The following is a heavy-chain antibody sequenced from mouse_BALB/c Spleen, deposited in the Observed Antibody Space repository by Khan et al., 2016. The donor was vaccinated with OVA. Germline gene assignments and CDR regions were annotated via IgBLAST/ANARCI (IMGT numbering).Heavy chain of an antibody. CDR3: ARNSYRYDFTY. J-gene: IGHJ3*01. Sequence: QVQLKQSGPGLVQPSQSLSITCTVSGFSLITYGVHWVRQSPGKGLEWLGVIWSDGSTDYNAAFISRLSITKDNSKSQVFFKMNSLQADDTAISYCARNSYRYDFTYWGRGTLVTVSA. CDR1: GFSLITYG. V-gene: IGHV2-2*01. D-gene: IGHD2-12*01. CDR2: IWSDGST.